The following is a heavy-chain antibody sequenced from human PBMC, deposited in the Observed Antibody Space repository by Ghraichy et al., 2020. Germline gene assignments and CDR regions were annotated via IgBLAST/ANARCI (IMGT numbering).Heavy chain of an antibody. V-gene: IGHV4-34*01. CDR2: INHEGIT. CDR3: ATLGGGLATSTAWATVNYFDY. CDR1: GGPFSGYY. D-gene: IGHD1-26*01. Sequence: TLSLTCAVYGGPFSGYYWSWIRQPPGKGLEWIGQINHEGITDYNPSLKSRVTISLDRSQDQFSLKLTSVTAADTAVHYCATLGGGLATSTAWATVNYFDYWGQGTLVTVSS. J-gene: IGHJ4*02.